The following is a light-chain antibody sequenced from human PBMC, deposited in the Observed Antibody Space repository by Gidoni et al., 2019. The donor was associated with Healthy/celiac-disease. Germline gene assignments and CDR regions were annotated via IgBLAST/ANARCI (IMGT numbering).Light chain of an antibody. V-gene: IGKV3-11*01. CDR1: QSVSRY. J-gene: IGKJ1*01. CDR2: DAS. Sequence: EVVLTHSPATLSVSPGERATLSCSASQSVSRYLAWYQQKPGQAPRLLIYDASNRATGIPARFSGSGSGTDFTLTISSLEPEDFAVYYCQQRSNWPTFGQGTKVEIK. CDR3: QQRSNWPT.